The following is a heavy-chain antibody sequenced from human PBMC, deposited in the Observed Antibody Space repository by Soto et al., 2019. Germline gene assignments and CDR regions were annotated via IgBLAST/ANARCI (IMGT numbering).Heavy chain of an antibody. CDR3: ARDRLLSIGDYYGMDV. V-gene: IGHV4-31*02. CDR1: GGSISSGGYY. CDR2: IYYSGST. Sequence: SETLSLTCTVSGGSISSGGYYWSWIRPHPGKGLEWIGYIYYSGSTYYNPSLKSRVTISVDTSKNQFSLKLSSVTAADTAVYYCARDRLLSIGDYYGMDVWGQGTTVTVSS. J-gene: IGHJ6*02. D-gene: IGHD3-16*01.